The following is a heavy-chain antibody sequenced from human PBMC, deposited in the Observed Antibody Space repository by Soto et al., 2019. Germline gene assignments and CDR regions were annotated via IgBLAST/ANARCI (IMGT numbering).Heavy chain of an antibody. CDR1: GYTFTSYG. D-gene: IGHD2-15*01. J-gene: IGHJ4*02. V-gene: IGHV1-18*04. CDR2: ISAYNGNT. Sequence: EASVKVSCKASGYTFTSYGISWVRQAPGQGLEWMGWISAYNGNTNYAQKLQGRVTMTTDTSTSTAYMELRSLRSDDTAVYYCARAPGIVVVVAATGFDYWGQGTLVTVSS. CDR3: ARAPGIVVVVAATGFDY.